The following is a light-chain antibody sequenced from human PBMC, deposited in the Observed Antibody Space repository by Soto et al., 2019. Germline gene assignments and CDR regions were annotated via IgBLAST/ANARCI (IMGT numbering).Light chain of an antibody. CDR3: QVWDSSSDHVV. CDR2: YDS. J-gene: IGLJ2*01. CDR1: NIGSKS. V-gene: IGLV3-21*04. Sequence: SYELTQPPSVSVAPGKTARVNCGGNNIGSKSVHWYQQQPGQAPVLVIYYDSDRPSGIPERFSGSNSGNTATLTISRVEAGDEADYYCQVWDSSSDHVVFGGGTKLTVL.